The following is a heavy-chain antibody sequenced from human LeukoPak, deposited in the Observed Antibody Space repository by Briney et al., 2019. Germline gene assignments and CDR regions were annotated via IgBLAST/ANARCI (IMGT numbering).Heavy chain of an antibody. Sequence: PGGSLRLSCAASGFTFSSYSMNWVRQAPGKGLEWVSSISSSSSYIYYADSVNGRFTISRDNAKNSLYLQMNSLRAEDTAVYYCARARYCSGGSCPHFDYWGQGTLVTVSS. J-gene: IGHJ4*02. CDR1: GFTFSSYS. CDR2: ISSSSSYI. CDR3: ARARYCSGGSCPHFDY. V-gene: IGHV3-21*01. D-gene: IGHD2-15*01.